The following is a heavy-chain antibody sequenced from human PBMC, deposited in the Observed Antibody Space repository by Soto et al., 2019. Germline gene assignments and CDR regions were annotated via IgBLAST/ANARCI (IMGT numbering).Heavy chain of an antibody. V-gene: IGHV1-69*13. CDR1: GGTFSSYA. J-gene: IGHJ5*02. Sequence: SVKVSCKASGGTFSSYAISCVLQAPVQWLEWMGGIIPILGTANYAQKFQGRVTITADESMSTAYMELSSLRSEDAAVYYCAREVGNDYGDYVPWFDPWGQGTLVTVSS. D-gene: IGHD4-17*01. CDR3: AREVGNDYGDYVPWFDP. CDR2: IIPILGTA.